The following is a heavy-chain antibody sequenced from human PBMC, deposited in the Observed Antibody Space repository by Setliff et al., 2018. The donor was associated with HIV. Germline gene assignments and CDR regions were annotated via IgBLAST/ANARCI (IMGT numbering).Heavy chain of an antibody. V-gene: IGHV3-30*04. CDR2: ISYDGSAT. J-gene: IGHJ5*02. CDR1: GFNFNKYA. Sequence: GGSLRLSCTASGFNFNKYAMHWVRQAPGKGLECVGLISYDGSATYYADSVEGRFTISRDNSKNTLYLQMNSLRAEDTAVYHCAKDPAVVALGINNYFDPWGQGTLVTVSS. D-gene: IGHD3-22*01. CDR3: AKDPAVVALGINNYFDP.